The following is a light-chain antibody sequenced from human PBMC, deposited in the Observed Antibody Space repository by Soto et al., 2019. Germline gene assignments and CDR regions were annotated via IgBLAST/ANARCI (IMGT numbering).Light chain of an antibody. J-gene: IGKJ1*01. Sequence: DIQMTQSPSSLSASVGDRVTITCRASQSISSYLNWYQQKPGKAPKLLIYAASSLQSGVPSRFSGSGSGTDFTLTIRGLQPEDFATYYCQQSSGSRDWAFGQGTKVHIK. CDR1: QSISSY. CDR2: AAS. CDR3: QQSSGSRDWA. V-gene: IGKV1-39*01.